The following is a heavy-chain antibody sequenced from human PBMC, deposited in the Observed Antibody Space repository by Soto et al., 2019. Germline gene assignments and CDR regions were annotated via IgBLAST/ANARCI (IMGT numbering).Heavy chain of an antibody. J-gene: IGHJ3*02. Sequence: QVQLQESGPGLVKPSQTLSLTCTVSGGSISSGGYYWSWIRQHPGKGLEWIGYIYYSGSTYYNPSLKSRVTISVDTSKNQFSLKLSFVTAADTAVYYCARILLYCSGGSCYSRNAFDIWGQGTMVTVSS. V-gene: IGHV4-31*03. D-gene: IGHD2-15*01. CDR2: IYYSGST. CDR3: ARILLYCSGGSCYSRNAFDI. CDR1: GGSISSGGYY.